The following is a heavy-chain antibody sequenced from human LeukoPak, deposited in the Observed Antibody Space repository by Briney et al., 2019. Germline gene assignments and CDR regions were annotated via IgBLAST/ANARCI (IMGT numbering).Heavy chain of an antibody. Sequence: ASVKVSRKVSGYTLTELSMHWVRPAPGKGLEWMGGFDPEDGETIYAQKFQGRVTMTEDTSTDTAYMELSSLRSEDTAVYYCATQSGQLLVSPLDYWGQGTPVTVSS. D-gene: IGHD2-2*01. CDR3: ATQSGQLLVSPLDY. CDR2: FDPEDGET. J-gene: IGHJ4*02. V-gene: IGHV1-24*01. CDR1: GYTLTELS.